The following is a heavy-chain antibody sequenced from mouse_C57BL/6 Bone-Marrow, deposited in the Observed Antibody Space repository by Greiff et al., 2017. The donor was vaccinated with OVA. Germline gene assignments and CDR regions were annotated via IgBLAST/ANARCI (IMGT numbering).Heavy chain of an antibody. J-gene: IGHJ2*01. Sequence: VQLKQPGAELVKPGASVKVSCKASGYTFTSYWMHWVKQRPGQGLEWIGRIHPSDSDTNYNQKFKGKATLTVDKSSSTAYMQLSSLTSEDSAVYYCAREITTVVATKDYFDYWGQGTTLTVSS. CDR2: IHPSDSDT. D-gene: IGHD1-1*01. V-gene: IGHV1-74*01. CDR3: AREITTVVATKDYFDY. CDR1: GYTFTSYW.